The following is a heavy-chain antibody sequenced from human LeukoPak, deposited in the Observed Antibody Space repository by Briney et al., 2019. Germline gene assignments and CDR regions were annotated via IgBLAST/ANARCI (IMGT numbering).Heavy chain of an antibody. CDR2: ISAYNGNT. V-gene: IGHV1-18*01. CDR3: ARTPCCSGGSCYYRYYYGMDV. CDR1: GYTFTSYG. J-gene: IGHJ6*02. Sequence: ASVKVSCKASGYTFTSYGISWVRQAPGQGLEWMGWISAYNGNTNYAQKLQGRVTMTTDTSTSTAYMELRSLRSDDTAVYYCARTPCCSGGSCYYRYYYGMDVWGQGTTVTVSS. D-gene: IGHD2-15*01.